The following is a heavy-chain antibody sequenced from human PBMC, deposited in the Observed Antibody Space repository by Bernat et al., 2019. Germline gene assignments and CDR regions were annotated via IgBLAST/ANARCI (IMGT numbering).Heavy chain of an antibody. D-gene: IGHD6-19*01. J-gene: IGHJ4*02. Sequence: VQLVQSGAEVKKPGASVKVSCKASGYTFTGYYMHWVRQAPGQGLEWMGWINPNSGGTNYAQKFQGWVTMTRDTSISTAYMELSRLRSDDTAVYYCARGIIAVAAVDDTYFDYWGQGTLVTVSS. V-gene: IGHV1-2*04. CDR1: GYTFTGYY. CDR3: ARGIIAVAAVDDTYFDY. CDR2: INPNSGGT.